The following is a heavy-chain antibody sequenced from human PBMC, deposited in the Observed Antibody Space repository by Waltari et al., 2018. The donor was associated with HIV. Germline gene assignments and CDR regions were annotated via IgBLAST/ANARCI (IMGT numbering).Heavy chain of an antibody. CDR1: GGSITSTNNY. V-gene: IGHV4-39*01. CDR3: ARAGRSFSSRPKTFDI. Sequence: QLQLWESGPGLVGASEALSLTCFVSGGSITSTNNYWGWIRQPPGEGLEGIGSIYYTGAAYYGPTLKSRVTISVDTSKNQFSLKLSSVTATDAAVYFCARAGRSFSSRPKTFDIWGPGTMVTVSS. J-gene: IGHJ3*02. D-gene: IGHD3-10*01. CDR2: IYYTGAA.